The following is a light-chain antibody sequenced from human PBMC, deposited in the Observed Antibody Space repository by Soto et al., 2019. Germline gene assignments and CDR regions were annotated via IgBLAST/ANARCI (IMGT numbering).Light chain of an antibody. CDR3: TSYAGSNFPVV. Sequence: QSALTQPPSASGSPGQSVTISCSGASSDIGSYNFVSWYQQHPDKPTKLLIYDVTQRPSVVADRFSGSKSDNTASLTVSGLLAEDEADYYYTSYAGSNFPVVFGGGTQLTVL. J-gene: IGLJ2*01. CDR1: SSDIGSYNF. CDR2: DVT. V-gene: IGLV2-8*01.